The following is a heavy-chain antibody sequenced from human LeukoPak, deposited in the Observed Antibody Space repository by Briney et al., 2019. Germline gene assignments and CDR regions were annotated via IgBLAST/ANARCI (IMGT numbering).Heavy chain of an antibody. J-gene: IGHJ4*02. D-gene: IGHD4-23*01. CDR2: IGTSSSTI. CDR3: ARHDYGGNSGDY. V-gene: IGHV3-48*02. Sequence: GGSLRLSCAASGFTFSSYSMNWVRQAPGQGLEWVSYIGTSSSTIYYADSVKGRFTISRDNAENTLYLQMSRLRDEDTAVYYCARHDYGGNSGDYWGQGTLVTVSS. CDR1: GFTFSSYS.